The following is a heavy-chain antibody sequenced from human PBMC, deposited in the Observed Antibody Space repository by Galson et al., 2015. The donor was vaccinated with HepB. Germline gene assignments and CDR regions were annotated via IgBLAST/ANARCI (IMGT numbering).Heavy chain of an antibody. Sequence: SETLSLTCAVSGDSISSDNWWSWVRQPPGMGLEWIGEIYHKGDTNYNPSLKSRVTMSIDRSKNQFSLWLTSVTAADTAVYYCARDHERELPGYWCQGTLVTVSS. V-gene: IGHV4-4*02. J-gene: IGHJ4*02. CDR1: GDSISSDNW. CDR2: IYHKGDT. D-gene: IGHD4-23*01. CDR3: ARDHERELPGY.